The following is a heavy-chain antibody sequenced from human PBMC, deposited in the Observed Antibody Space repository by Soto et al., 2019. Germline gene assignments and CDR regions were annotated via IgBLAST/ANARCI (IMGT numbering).Heavy chain of an antibody. CDR2: IRSKANSYVT. V-gene: IGHV3-73*01. J-gene: IGHJ4*02. CDR3: SCSVAGPADDAY. Sequence: PGGSLRLSCAASGFTFSGSAMHWVRQASGKGLEWVGHIRSKANSYVTAYAASVKGRFTISRDDSKNTAYLQMNSLKTEDTAVYYCSCSVAGPADDAYWGQGTLVTVSS. CDR1: GFTFSGSA. D-gene: IGHD6-6*01.